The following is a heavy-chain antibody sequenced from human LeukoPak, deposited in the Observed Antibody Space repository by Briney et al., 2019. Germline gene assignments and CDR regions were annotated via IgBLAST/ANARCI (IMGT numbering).Heavy chain of an antibody. D-gene: IGHD3-22*01. V-gene: IGHV1-2*02. J-gene: IGHJ4*02. CDR3: ARPLVYDSSGYWFDY. Sequence: ASVKVSCKASGYTFTVYYIHWVRQAPGQGLEWMGWINPNSGGTNYAQKFQGRVTMTRDTSISTAYMEVSRLRSGDTAVYFCARPLVYDSSGYWFDYWGQGTLVTVSS. CDR2: INPNSGGT. CDR1: GYTFTVYY.